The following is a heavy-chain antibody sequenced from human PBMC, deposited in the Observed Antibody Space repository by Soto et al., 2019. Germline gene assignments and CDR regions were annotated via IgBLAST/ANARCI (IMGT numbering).Heavy chain of an antibody. CDR3: ARAQDYYDSSGYYGNDALDI. J-gene: IGHJ3*02. CDR2: INPNSGGT. Sequence: GASVKVSCKASGYTFTGYYMHWVRQAPGQGLEWMGWINPNSGGTNYAQKFQGRVTMTRDTSISTAYMELSRLRSDDTAVYYCARAQDYYDSSGYYGNDALDIGGQGTMFTVS. V-gene: IGHV1-2*02. CDR1: GYTFTGYY. D-gene: IGHD3-22*01.